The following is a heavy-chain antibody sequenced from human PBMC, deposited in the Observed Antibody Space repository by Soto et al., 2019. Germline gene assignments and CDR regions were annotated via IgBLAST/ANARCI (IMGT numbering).Heavy chain of an antibody. CDR1: GFTFSDYY. CDR3: ARPPVGGAARGFWFDP. CDR2: ISSSGSTI. Sequence: PGGSLRLSCAASGFTFSDYYMSWIRQAPGKGLEWASYISSSGSTIYYADSVKGRFTISRDNAKNSLYLQMNSLRAEDTAVYYCARPPVGGAARGFWFDPWGQGTLVTVSS. V-gene: IGHV3-11*01. J-gene: IGHJ5*02. D-gene: IGHD6-6*01.